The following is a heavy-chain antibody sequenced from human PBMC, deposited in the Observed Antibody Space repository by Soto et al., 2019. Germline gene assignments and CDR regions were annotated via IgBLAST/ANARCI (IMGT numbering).Heavy chain of an antibody. CDR1: GFTFSSYA. Sequence: EVQLLESGGGLVQPGGSLRLSCTASGFTFSSYAMSWVRQAPGKGLEWVSAISGSGGSTYYADSVKGRFTISRDNSKNTLYLQMNSLRAEDTAVYYCAKLSQWPSYYYYMDVWGKGTTVTVSS. V-gene: IGHV3-23*01. D-gene: IGHD6-19*01. CDR2: ISGSGGST. J-gene: IGHJ6*03. CDR3: AKLSQWPSYYYYMDV.